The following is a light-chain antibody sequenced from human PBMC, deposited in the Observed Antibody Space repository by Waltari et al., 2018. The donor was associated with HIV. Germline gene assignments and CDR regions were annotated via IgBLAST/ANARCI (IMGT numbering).Light chain of an antibody. Sequence: QSALTQPRSVSGSPGQSVTISCTGTSSDVGAYNYVSWYQQHPGKAPKLMIYDVNKRPSGGSDRCSGSKSGNTASRTISGLQAEDEADYYCCSYAGSYTYVFGTGTKVTVL. CDR1: SSDVGAYNY. CDR2: DVN. CDR3: CSYAGSYTYV. V-gene: IGLV2-11*01. J-gene: IGLJ1*01.